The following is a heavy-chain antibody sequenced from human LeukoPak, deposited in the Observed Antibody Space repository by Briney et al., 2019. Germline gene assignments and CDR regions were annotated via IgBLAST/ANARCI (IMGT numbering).Heavy chain of an antibody. Sequence: GRSLRLSCAASGFTFSNYAMHWVRQAPGKGLEWVAVISYDGSNKLYADSVKGRFTISRDNSKNTLYLQMNSLRAEDTAVYYCARESGIAAALDLWGQGTLVTVSS. CDR1: GFTFSNYA. D-gene: IGHD6-13*01. J-gene: IGHJ5*02. V-gene: IGHV3-30-3*01. CDR3: ARESGIAAALDL. CDR2: ISYDGSNK.